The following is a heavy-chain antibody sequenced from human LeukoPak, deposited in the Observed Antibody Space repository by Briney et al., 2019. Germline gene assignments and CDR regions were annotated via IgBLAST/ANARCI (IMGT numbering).Heavy chain of an antibody. CDR1: GGTFSSYA. CDR2: IIPIFGTA. J-gene: IGHJ4*02. Sequence: SVKVSCKASGGTFSSYAISWVRQAPGQGLEWMGGIIPIFGTANYAQKFQGRVTITTDESTSTAYMELSSLRSEDTAVYYCARDRGKGERSPDYFDYWGQGTLVTVSS. CDR3: ARDRGKGERSPDYFDY. D-gene: IGHD3-10*01. V-gene: IGHV1-69*05.